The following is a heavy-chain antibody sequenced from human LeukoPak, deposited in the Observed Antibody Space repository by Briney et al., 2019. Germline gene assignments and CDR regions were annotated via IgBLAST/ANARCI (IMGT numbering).Heavy chain of an antibody. CDR3: AKSWYDYYYGMDV. D-gene: IGHD6-13*01. Sequence: GGSLRLSCTTSGFTFGNHAMSWVRQAPGKGLEWVSAISGSGGSTYYADSVKGRFTISRDNSKNTLYLQMNSLRAEDTAVYYCAKSWYDYYYGMDVWGQGTTVTVSS. CDR1: GFTFGNHA. V-gene: IGHV3-23*01. J-gene: IGHJ6*02. CDR2: ISGSGGST.